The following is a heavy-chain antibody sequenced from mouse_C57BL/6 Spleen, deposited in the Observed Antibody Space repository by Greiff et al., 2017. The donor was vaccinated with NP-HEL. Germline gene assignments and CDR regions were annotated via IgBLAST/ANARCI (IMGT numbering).Heavy chain of an antibody. Sequence: VQLQQSGAELVRPGASVKLSCPASGFNIKDDYMHWVKQRPEQGLEWIGWIDPENGDTEYASKFQGKATITADTSSNTAYLQLSSLTSEDTAVYYCTTESKGGYWGQGTTLTVSS. V-gene: IGHV14-4*01. CDR2: IDPENGDT. CDR1: GFNIKDDY. J-gene: IGHJ2*01. CDR3: TTESKGGY. D-gene: IGHD2-5*01.